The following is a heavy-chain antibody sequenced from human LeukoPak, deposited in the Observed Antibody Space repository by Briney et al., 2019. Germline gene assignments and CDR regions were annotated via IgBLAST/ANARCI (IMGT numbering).Heavy chain of an antibody. D-gene: IGHD5-12*01. CDR2: ISSSGSTI. V-gene: IGHV3-48*03. Sequence: GGSLRLSCAASGFTFSSYEMNWVRQAPRKGLEWVSYISSSGSTIYYADSLNGRFTISTDNAKNPLYLQMNSLRAEDTAVYYCARAYSGYEGVDYWGQGTLVTVSS. CDR3: ARAYSGYEGVDY. CDR1: GFTFSSYE. J-gene: IGHJ4*02.